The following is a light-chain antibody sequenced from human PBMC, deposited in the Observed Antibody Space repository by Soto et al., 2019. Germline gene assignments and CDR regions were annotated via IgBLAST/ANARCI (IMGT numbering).Light chain of an antibody. Sequence: EIVVTQSPGTLSLSPGERATLSCSASQSVSSTYLAWYQQNPGQAHRLLIYGASSRATGIPDRFSGSGSGTDFTITISRLEPENFAVYFCQQYGSSSYTFGQGTKLEIK. J-gene: IGKJ2*01. CDR3: QQYGSSSYT. CDR2: GAS. V-gene: IGKV3-20*01. CDR1: QSVSSTY.